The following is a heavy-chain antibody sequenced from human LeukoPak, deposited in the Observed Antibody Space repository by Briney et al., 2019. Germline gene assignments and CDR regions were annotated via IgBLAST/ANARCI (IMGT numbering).Heavy chain of an antibody. V-gene: IGHV3-11*05. CDR3: ARDGGSYYHVSRFDP. CDR2: ISSSSSYT. Sequence: PGGSLRLSCAASGFTFSDYYMSWIRQAPGKGLEWVSYISSSSSYTNYADSVKGRFTISRDNAKNSLYLQMNSLRAEDTAVYYCARDGGSYYHVSRFDPWGQGTLVTVSS. CDR1: GFTFSDYY. D-gene: IGHD1-26*01. J-gene: IGHJ5*02.